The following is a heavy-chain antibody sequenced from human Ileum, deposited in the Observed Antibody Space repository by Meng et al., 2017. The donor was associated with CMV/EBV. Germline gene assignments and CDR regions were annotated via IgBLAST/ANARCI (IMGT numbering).Heavy chain of an antibody. Sequence: VQVRRWGAGLLKPSETRSLTCAVYGGPFSGYYWTWIRQSPGRGLEWIGEIDHSGSTNCIPSLKSRVTMSVDTPNNQFSLKLSSVTAADTAVYYCARGRWRGYISGYMYNWFDPWGQGTLVTVSS. V-gene: IGHV4-34*01. J-gene: IGHJ5*02. CDR3: ARGRWRGYISGYMYNWFDP. CDR1: GGPFSGYY. CDR2: IDHSGST. D-gene: IGHD5-18*01.